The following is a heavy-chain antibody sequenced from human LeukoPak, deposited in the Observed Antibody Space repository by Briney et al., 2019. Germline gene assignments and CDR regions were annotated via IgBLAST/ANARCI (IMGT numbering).Heavy chain of an antibody. CDR2: ISWNSGSI. CDR1: GFTFDDYA. J-gene: IGHJ4*02. CDR3: AKDITYSSGSGFDY. Sequence: GRSLRLSCAASGFTFDDYAMHWVRQAPGKDLEWVSGISWNSGSIGYADSVKGRFTISRDNAKNSLYLQMNSLRAEDTALYYCAKDITYSSGSGFDYWGQGTLVTVSS. D-gene: IGHD6-19*01. V-gene: IGHV3-9*01.